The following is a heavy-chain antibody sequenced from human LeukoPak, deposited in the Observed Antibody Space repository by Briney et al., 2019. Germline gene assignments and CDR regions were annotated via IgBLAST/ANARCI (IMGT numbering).Heavy chain of an antibody. CDR1: GFTVSSSF. Sequence: GGSLRLCCAASGFTVSSSFLSWVRQAPGKGLEWVSVIYSGGKTYYADSVKGRFTISRDNSKNTLYLQMNSLRAEDTAVYYCARENEGSGWYYFDYWGQGTLVSVSS. CDR3: ARENEGSGWYYFDY. V-gene: IGHV3-53*01. D-gene: IGHD6-19*01. CDR2: IYSGGKT. J-gene: IGHJ4*02.